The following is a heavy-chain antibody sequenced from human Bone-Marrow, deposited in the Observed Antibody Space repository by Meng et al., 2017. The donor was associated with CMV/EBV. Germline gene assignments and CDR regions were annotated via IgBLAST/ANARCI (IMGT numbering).Heavy chain of an antibody. J-gene: IGHJ6*01. V-gene: IGHV3-20*04. CDR3: ARGRSVVPAAISYYYGMDV. CDR1: GFTFDDYG. Sequence: GGSLRLSCAASGFTFDDYGMSWVRQAPGKGLEWVSGINWNGGSTGYADSVKGRFTISRDNAKNSLYLQMNSLRAEDTALYYCARGRSVVPAAISYYYGMDVWGQGTTVTGSS. D-gene: IGHD2-2*01. CDR2: INWNGGST.